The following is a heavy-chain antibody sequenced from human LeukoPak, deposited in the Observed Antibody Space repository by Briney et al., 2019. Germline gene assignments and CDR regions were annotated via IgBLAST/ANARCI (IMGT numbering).Heavy chain of an antibody. D-gene: IGHD2-2*01. Sequence: ASETLSLTCTVSGYSISSGYYWAWIRPPPGKGLEWIGSIYHSGTTYYNPSLKSRVTISVDTSKNQFSLKLSSVTAADTAVYYCARDPGGQLLHNWFDPWGQGTLVTVSS. CDR2: IYHSGTT. CDR1: GYSISSGYY. J-gene: IGHJ5*02. CDR3: ARDPGGQLLHNWFDP. V-gene: IGHV4-38-2*02.